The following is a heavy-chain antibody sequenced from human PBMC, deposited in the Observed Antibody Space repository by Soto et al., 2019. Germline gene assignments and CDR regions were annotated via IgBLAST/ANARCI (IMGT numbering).Heavy chain of an antibody. CDR1: GYTFTSYG. CDR3: STQGDIGFGI. V-gene: IGHV1-18*01. J-gene: IGHJ3*02. Sequence: QAQLVQSGAEVKKPGASVKVSCKASGYTFTSYGIIWVRQAPGQGLEWMGWISAYNGNTNYAQKLQGRVTMTTGTTTSHTYIGLKSLRFDGKAVDYFSTQGDIGFGILGQGTTVTVSS. D-gene: IGHD2-15*01. CDR2: ISAYNGNT.